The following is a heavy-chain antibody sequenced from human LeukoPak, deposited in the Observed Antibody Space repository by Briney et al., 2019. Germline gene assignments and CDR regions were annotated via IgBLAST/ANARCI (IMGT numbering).Heavy chain of an antibody. V-gene: IGHV3-23*01. D-gene: IGHD5-18*01. Sequence: GGSLRLSCAASGFTFDDYGMGWVRQAPGKGLEWVSDISGSGGSTYYADSVKGRFTISRDNSKNTMYLQMNSLRAEDTAVYYCAKRIQSAMAMGYWGQGTLVTVSS. CDR1: GFTFDDYG. CDR2: ISGSGGST. J-gene: IGHJ4*02. CDR3: AKRIQSAMAMGY.